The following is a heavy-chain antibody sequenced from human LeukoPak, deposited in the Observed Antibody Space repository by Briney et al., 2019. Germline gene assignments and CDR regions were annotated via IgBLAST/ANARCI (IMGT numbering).Heavy chain of an antibody. CDR1: GGSISSYY. CDR2: IYYSGST. V-gene: IGHV4-59*01. Sequence: SETLSLTCTVSGGSISSYYWSWIRQPPGKGLEWIGYIYYSGSTYYNPSLKSRVTISVDTSMNQFSLKLSSVTAADTAVYYCASLYSGSYDTGSFDYFNYWGQGTLVTVSS. D-gene: IGHD1-26*01. CDR3: ASLYSGSYDTGSFDYFNY. J-gene: IGHJ4*02.